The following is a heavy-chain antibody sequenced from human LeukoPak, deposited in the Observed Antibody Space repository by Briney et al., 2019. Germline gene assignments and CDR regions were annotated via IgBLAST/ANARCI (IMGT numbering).Heavy chain of an antibody. CDR2: SRRKVNSYST. J-gene: IGHJ4*02. V-gene: IGHV3-72*01. CDR3: ARSDSSGYLSDY. CDR1: GFTFSDHY. D-gene: IGHD3-22*01. Sequence: PGGSLRLSCAASGFTFSDHYMDWVRQAPGKGLEWVGRSRRKVNSYSTEYAASVKGRFTISRDEPKNSVYLQMNSLKTEDTAVYYCARSDSSGYLSDYWSQGTLVTVSS.